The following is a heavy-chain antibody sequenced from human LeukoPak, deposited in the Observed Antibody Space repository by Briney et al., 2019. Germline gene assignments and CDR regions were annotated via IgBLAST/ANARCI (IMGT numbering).Heavy chain of an antibody. V-gene: IGHV1-46*01. CDR2: INPSGGST. Sequence: ASVKVSCKASGYTFTGYYMHWVRQAPGQGLEWMGIINPSGGSTSYAQKFQGRVTMTRDTSTSTVYMELSSLRSEDTAVYYCARNWIGDSSGYAPFDYWGQGTLVTVSS. D-gene: IGHD3-22*01. CDR1: GYTFTGYY. J-gene: IGHJ4*02. CDR3: ARNWIGDSSGYAPFDY.